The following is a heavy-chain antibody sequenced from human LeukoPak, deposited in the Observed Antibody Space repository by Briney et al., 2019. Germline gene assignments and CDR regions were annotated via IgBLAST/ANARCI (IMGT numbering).Heavy chain of an antibody. Sequence: PGRSLRLSCTASGFSFGDYAMSWFRQAPGKGLEWVGFIKSKAYGGKTEYAASVKGRFTVSRDDSKNIAYLQMNSLKTEDTAVYYCTRDRRVLSGYYDYWGQGTLVTVSS. D-gene: IGHD3-22*01. CDR1: GFSFGDYA. CDR2: IKSKAYGGKT. V-gene: IGHV3-49*03. J-gene: IGHJ4*02. CDR3: TRDRRVLSGYYDY.